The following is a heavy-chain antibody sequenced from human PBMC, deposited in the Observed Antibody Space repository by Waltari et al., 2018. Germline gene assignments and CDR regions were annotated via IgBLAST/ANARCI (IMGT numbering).Heavy chain of an antibody. CDR3: ASAYYDILD. CDR1: GFTFSSYW. V-gene: IGHV3-74*01. CDR2: INSDGSTI. J-gene: IGHJ4*02. Sequence: EVQLEESGGGLVQPGGSLRLSCAASGFTFSSYWMPWVRQAPGKGLVWFSRINSDGSTISYADSVKGRFTISRDNAKNTLYLQMNSLSAEDTAVYYCASAYYDILDWGQGTLVTVSS. D-gene: IGHD3-9*01.